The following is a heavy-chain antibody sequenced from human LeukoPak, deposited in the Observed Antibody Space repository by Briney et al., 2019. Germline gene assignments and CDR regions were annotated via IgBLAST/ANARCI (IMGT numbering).Heavy chain of an antibody. CDR3: ARHNSGTDYQFDY. V-gene: IGHV4-34*01. CDR1: GGSFSGYY. D-gene: IGHD1-26*01. Sequence: SETLSLTCAVYGGSFSGYYWSWIRQPPGKGLEWIGSIYYSGTPYYNPSLKSRVIISVDTSKNQFSLRLSSVTAADTAVYYCARHNSGTDYQFDYWGQGTLVTVSS. CDR2: IYYSGTP. J-gene: IGHJ4*02.